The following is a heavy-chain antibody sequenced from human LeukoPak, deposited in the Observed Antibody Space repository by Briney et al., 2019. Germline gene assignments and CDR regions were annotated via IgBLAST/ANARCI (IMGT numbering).Heavy chain of an antibody. CDR3: AKDGDTMSGTYYYDMDV. CDR1: GFTFSNTW. D-gene: IGHD1-26*01. J-gene: IGHJ6*03. V-gene: IGHV3-30*02. CDR2: IRYDGSNK. Sequence: GGSLRLSCAASGFTFSNTWMNWVRQAPGKGLEWVAFIRYDGSNKYYADSVKGRFTISRDNSKNTLYLQMNSLRGEDTAVYYCAKDGDTMSGTYYYDMDVWGKGTTVTIS.